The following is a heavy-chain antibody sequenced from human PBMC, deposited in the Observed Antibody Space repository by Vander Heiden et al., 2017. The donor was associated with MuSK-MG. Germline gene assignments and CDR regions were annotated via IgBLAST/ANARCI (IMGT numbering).Heavy chain of an antibody. J-gene: IGHJ6*02. CDR2: ISGSGGST. CDR3: AKGPSGSTLYYYYGMDV. Sequence: EVQLLESGGGLVQTGGSLRLACAASGFTLSSYAMSWVRQAPGKGLEWVSAISGSGGSTYYADSVKSRFTISRDNSKNTLYLQMNSLRAEDTAVYYCAKGPSGSTLYYYYGMDVWGHVSTITVSS. D-gene: IGHD1-1*01. V-gene: IGHV3-23*01. CDR1: GFTLSSYA.